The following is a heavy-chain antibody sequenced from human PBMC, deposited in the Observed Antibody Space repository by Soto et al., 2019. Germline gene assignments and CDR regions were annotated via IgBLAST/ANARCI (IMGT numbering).Heavy chain of an antibody. CDR2: ISYDGSNK. J-gene: IGHJ4*02. D-gene: IGHD4-4*01. CDR1: GFTFSSYG. CDR3: AKDLDDYSNYGL. Sequence: QVQLVGSGGGVVQPGRSLRLSCAASGFTFSSYGMHWVRQAPGKGLEWVAVISYDGSNKYYADSVKGRFTISRDNSKNTLYLQMNSLRAEDTAVYYCAKDLDDYSNYGLWGQGTLVTVSS. V-gene: IGHV3-30*18.